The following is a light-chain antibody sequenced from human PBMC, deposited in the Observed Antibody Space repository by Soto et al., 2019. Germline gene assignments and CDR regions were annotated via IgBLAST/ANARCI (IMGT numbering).Light chain of an antibody. CDR1: QSVGSN. V-gene: IGKV3-15*01. J-gene: IGKJ2*01. CDR3: QQYNNWPPYT. Sequence: EIVMTQSPATLSVSPGERATLSRRASQSVGSNLAWYQQKPGQAPRLLIYGSSTTATGIPARFSGSGSGTEFTLTISSLQSEDFAVYYCQQYNNWPPYTFGQGTKLEI. CDR2: GSS.